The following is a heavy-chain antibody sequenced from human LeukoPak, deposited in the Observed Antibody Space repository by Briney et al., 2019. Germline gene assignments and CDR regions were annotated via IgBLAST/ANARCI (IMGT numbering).Heavy chain of an antibody. CDR3: ARRGYSYGRNYYYYMDV. J-gene: IGHJ6*03. CDR1: GGSFSGYY. CDR2: INHSGST. Sequence: PSETLSLTCAVYGGSFSGYYWSWIRQPPGKGLEWIGEINHSGSTNYNPSLKSRVTISVDTSKNQFSLKLSSVTAADTAVYYCARRGYSYGRNYYYYMDVWGKGTTVTISS. V-gene: IGHV4-34*01. D-gene: IGHD5-18*01.